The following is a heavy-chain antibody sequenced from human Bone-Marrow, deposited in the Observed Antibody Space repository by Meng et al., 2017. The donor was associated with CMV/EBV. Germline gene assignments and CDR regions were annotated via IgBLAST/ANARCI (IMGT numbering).Heavy chain of an antibody. CDR3: AHMGTYYDFWSGYWPNWFDP. J-gene: IGHJ5*02. CDR1: GFSLTTSGVG. V-gene: IGHV2-5*01. CDR2: IYWNDDK. Sequence: SGPTLVKPTQTLTLTCTFSGFSLTTSGVGVGWIRQPPGKALEWLAHIYWNDDKRYRPSLKSRLTITKDTPRNQVVLIMTNLDPVDTATYYCAHMGTYYDFWSGYWPNWFDPWGQGTLVTVSS. D-gene: IGHD3-3*01.